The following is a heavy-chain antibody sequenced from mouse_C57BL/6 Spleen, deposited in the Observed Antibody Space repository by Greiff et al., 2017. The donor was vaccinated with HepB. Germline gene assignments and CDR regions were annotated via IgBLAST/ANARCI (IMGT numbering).Heavy chain of an antibody. CDR3: ARSVITTVGDY. Sequence: QVHVKQSGAELVKPGASVKMSCKASGYTFTSYWITWVKQRPGQGLEWIGDIYPGSGSTNYNEKFKSKATLTVDTSSSTAYMQLSSLTSEDSAVYYCARSVITTVGDYWGQGTSVTVSS. CDR1: GYTFTSYW. D-gene: IGHD1-1*01. V-gene: IGHV1-55*01. CDR2: IYPGSGST. J-gene: IGHJ4*01.